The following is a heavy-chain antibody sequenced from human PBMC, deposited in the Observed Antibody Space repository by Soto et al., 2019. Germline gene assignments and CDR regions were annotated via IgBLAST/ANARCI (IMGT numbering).Heavy chain of an antibody. D-gene: IGHD1-26*01. CDR1: GFTFSSYA. Sequence: EVQLLESGGGLVQPGGSLRLSCAASGFTFSSYAMSWVRQAPGKGLEWVSAISGSGGSTYYADSVKGRFTISRDNSKNTLDLQMNSLRAEDTAVYYCAKRVGANLYYYYGMDVWGQGTTVTVSS. CDR2: ISGSGGST. V-gene: IGHV3-23*01. J-gene: IGHJ6*02. CDR3: AKRVGANLYYYYGMDV.